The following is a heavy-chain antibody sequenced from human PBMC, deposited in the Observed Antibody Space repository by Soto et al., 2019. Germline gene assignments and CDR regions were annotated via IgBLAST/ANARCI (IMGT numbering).Heavy chain of an antibody. D-gene: IGHD2-2*01. CDR3: ARAGFCSTTSCSDAFDI. CDR1: GYTFTNHA. J-gene: IGHJ3*02. V-gene: IGHV1-3*01. Sequence: ASVKVSCKASGYTFTNHAMHWVRQAPGQRPEWMGWINVGYGNTNFSQRFQGRVTFTRDTSANIAYMELSSLTSEDTSFYYCARAGFCSTTSCSDAFDIWGQGTMVTVS. CDR2: INVGYGNT.